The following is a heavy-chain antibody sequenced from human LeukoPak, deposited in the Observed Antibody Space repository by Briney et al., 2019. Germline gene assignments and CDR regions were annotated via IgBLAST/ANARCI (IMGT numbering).Heavy chain of an antibody. CDR2: IWYDGSKV. V-gene: IGHV3-30*02. CDR1: GFSFNIYG. J-gene: IGHJ4*02. Sequence: GGSLRLSCAASGFSFNIYGMHWVRQAPGKGLECIAFIWYDGSKVELAGSLKGRFTISRDNSEKMLYLQMNSLRPEDTAVYYCAKYAAAGAYDRHSEIDSWGQGTLVTVSS. D-gene: IGHD3-22*01. CDR3: AKYAAAGAYDRHSEIDS.